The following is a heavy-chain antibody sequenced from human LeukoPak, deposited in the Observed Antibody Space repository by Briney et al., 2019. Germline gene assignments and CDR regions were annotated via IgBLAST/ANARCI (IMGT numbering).Heavy chain of an antibody. CDR3: AHSSGGYDSNWFDP. CDR2: IYWNDDK. J-gene: IGHJ5*02. Sequence: SGPTLVNPTQTLTLTCTFAGFSLSTSGVGVGWIRQPPGKALEWLALIYWNDDKRYSPSLKSRLTITKDTSKNQVVLTMTNMDPVDTATYYCAHSSGGYDSNWFDPWGQGTLVTVSS. D-gene: IGHD5-12*01. V-gene: IGHV2-5*01. CDR1: GFSLSTSGVG.